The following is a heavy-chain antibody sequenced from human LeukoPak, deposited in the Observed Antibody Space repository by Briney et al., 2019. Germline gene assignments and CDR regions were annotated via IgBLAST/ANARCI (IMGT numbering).Heavy chain of an antibody. CDR2: SNHIGDT. CDR3: ATTRGIITLDGYHYYIDV. V-gene: IGHV4-34*01. D-gene: IGHD3-10*01. CDR1: GGSFSDFY. J-gene: IGHJ6*03. Sequence: SETLSLTCAVNGGSFSDFYCTWIRQSPGKGLEWIGESNHIGDTKYNPSLKSRVTILLDMSKNQFSLKVLSVTAADTAVYYCATTRGIITLDGYHYYIDVWGKGTTVTVSS.